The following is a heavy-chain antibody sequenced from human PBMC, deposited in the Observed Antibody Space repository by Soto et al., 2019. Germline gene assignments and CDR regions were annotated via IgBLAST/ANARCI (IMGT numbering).Heavy chain of an antibody. J-gene: IGHJ6*02. D-gene: IGHD3-9*01. V-gene: IGHV3-13*01. Sequence: EVQLVESGGGLVQPGGSLRLSCAASGFTLSSYDIHWVRQATGEGLAWVSGIGSGGNTHYADSVKGRVIISREEGKNSLYLQMNNLRVGDTAVYYCTRKTPPTGMEVWGQGATVTVSS. CDR3: TRKTPPTGMEV. CDR1: GFTLSSYD. CDR2: IGSGGNT.